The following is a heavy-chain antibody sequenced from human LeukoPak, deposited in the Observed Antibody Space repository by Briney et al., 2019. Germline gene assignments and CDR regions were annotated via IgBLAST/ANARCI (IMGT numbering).Heavy chain of an antibody. CDR1: GGSINSSSYY. J-gene: IGHJ4*02. CDR3: ARERQHFWSGYRYFDY. CDR2: IYYSGST. V-gene: IGHV4-39*02. D-gene: IGHD3-3*02. Sequence: PSETLSLTCTVSGGSINSSSYYWGWIRQPPGKGLEWIGSIYYSGSTYYNPSLKSRVTISVDTSKNQLSLKLSSVTAADTAVYYCARERQHFWSGYRYFDYWGQGTLVTVSS.